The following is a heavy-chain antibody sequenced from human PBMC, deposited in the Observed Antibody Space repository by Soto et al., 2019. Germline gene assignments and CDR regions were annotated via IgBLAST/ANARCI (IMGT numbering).Heavy chain of an antibody. CDR2: MNPNSGNT. CDR1: GYTFTSYD. CDR3: ARVLGTSSGWYGGYYYYGMDV. D-gene: IGHD6-19*01. Sequence: GASVKVSCKASGYTFTSYDINWVRQATGQGLEWMGWMNPNSGNTGYAQKFQGRVTMTRNTSISTAYMELSSLRSEDTAVYYCARVLGTSSGWYGGYYYYGMDVWGQGTTVTVS. J-gene: IGHJ6*02. V-gene: IGHV1-8*01.